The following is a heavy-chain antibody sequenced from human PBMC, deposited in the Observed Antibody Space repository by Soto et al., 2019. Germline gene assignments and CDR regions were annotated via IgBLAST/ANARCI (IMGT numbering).Heavy chain of an antibody. D-gene: IGHD5-18*01. CDR2: INEDSTYI. V-gene: IGHV3-21*01. J-gene: IGHJ6*02. CDR1: GFAFNTYS. Sequence: GGSLRLSCTASGFAFNTYSMNWVRQAPGKGLEWVSSINEDSTYIYYADSLRGRITISRDNAKDSLFLEMNSLRAEDTAVYYCARGIRNYYGMDVWGRGTTVTVSS. CDR3: ARGIRNYYGMDV.